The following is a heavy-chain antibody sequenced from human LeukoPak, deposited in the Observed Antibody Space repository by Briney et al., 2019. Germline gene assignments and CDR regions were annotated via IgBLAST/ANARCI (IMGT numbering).Heavy chain of an antibody. CDR1: GYTFTSYD. Sequence: ASVKVSCKASGYTFTSYDITWVRQATGQGLEWMGWMNPNSGNTGYAQKFQGRVTITRNTSISTAYMELSSLRSEDTAVYYCARQYSSWSGLYDYYYYMDVWGKGTTVTVSS. J-gene: IGHJ6*03. D-gene: IGHD6-6*01. V-gene: IGHV1-8*03. CDR3: ARQYSSWSGLYDYYYYMDV. CDR2: MNPNSGNT.